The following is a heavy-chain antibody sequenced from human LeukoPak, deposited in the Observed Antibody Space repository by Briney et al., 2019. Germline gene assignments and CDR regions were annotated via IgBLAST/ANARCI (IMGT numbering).Heavy chain of an antibody. D-gene: IGHD3-22*01. CDR3: ADSSGSPRGFDY. CDR1: GGSFSGYY. J-gene: IGHJ4*02. Sequence: SETLSLTCAVYGGSFSGYYWSWIRQPPGKGLEWIGEINHSGSTNYNSSPKSRVTISVDTSKNQFSLTLSSVTAADTAVYYCADSSGSPRGFDYWGQGTLVTVSS. CDR2: INHSGST. V-gene: IGHV4-34*01.